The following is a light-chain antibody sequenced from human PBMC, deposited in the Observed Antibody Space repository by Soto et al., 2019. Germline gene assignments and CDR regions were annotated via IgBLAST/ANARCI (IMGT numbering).Light chain of an antibody. V-gene: IGLV2-14*01. J-gene: IGLJ2*01. CDR2: DVS. CDR1: SSDVGGYNY. Sequence: QSALTQPASVSGSPGQSITISCTGTSSDVGGYNYVSWYQQHPGKAPKLMIYDVSNRPSGVSNRFSGSMSGNTASLTISGLQAEDEADYYCSSYTSSSTVVFGGGTKVTVL. CDR3: SSYTSSSTVV.